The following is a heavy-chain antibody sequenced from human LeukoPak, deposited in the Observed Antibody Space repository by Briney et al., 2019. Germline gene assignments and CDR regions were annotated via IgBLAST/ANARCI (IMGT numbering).Heavy chain of an antibody. CDR3: ARLGFIRSSGYMDV. CDR1: GGSISSSNHY. CDR2: AYYNGDT. Sequence: SETLSLTCIVSGGSISSSNHYWGWIRQPPGKGLEWIGSAYYNGDTYYNPSLKSRVTISVDTSKNQFPLKLSSVTAADTTVYYCARLGFIRSSGYMDVWGKGTTVTVSS. J-gene: IGHJ6*03. D-gene: IGHD3-16*01. V-gene: IGHV4-39*01.